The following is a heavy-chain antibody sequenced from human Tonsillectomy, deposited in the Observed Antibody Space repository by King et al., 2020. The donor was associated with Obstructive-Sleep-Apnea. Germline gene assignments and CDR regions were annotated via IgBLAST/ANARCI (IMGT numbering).Heavy chain of an antibody. J-gene: IGHJ6*02. CDR2: IFSNDEK. CDR1: GFSLSNAKMG. CDR3: VRMVDPVHSYSSSSSYYYGMDV. V-gene: IGHV2-26*01. D-gene: IGHD6-6*01. Sequence: VTLKESGPVLVKPTETLTLTCTVSGFSLSNAKMGVNWVRQPPGKALEWLAHIFSNDEKSYSTSLKRRLTCSKNTSKSQVVLTMTNIDPVDTATYYWVRMVDPVHSYSSSSSYYYGMDVWGQGTTVTVSS.